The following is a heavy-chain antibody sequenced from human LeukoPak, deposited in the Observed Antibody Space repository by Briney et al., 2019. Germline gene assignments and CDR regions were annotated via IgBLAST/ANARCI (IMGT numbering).Heavy chain of an antibody. D-gene: IGHD3-3*01. CDR2: IWYDGSNE. Sequence: GTSLRLSCSASGFTFSSYGMHWVRQAPGKGLEWVAVIWYDGSNEYYANSVRGRFIISRDNSKNTLFLQMNSLRVEDSAVYYCVRDLDRYDFWSGYWPDAFDTWGQGTMVTVSS. J-gene: IGHJ3*02. V-gene: IGHV3-33*08. CDR3: VRDLDRYDFWSGYWPDAFDT. CDR1: GFTFSSYG.